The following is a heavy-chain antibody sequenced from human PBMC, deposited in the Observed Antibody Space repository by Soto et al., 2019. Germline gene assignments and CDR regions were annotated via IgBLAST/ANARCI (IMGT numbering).Heavy chain of an antibody. CDR2: ISAYNGNT. J-gene: IGHJ1*01. Sequence: QVQLVQSGAEVKKPGASVKVSCKASGYTFTSYGISWVRQAPGQGLEWMGWISAYNGNTNYAQKLQGRVTMTTDTATTTAYMDLRSLRSDDTAVYYCASSLLVGYGLEGESDWGQGTLVTVSS. CDR3: ASSLLVGYGLEGESD. D-gene: IGHD5-18*01. CDR1: GYTFTSYG. V-gene: IGHV1-18*01.